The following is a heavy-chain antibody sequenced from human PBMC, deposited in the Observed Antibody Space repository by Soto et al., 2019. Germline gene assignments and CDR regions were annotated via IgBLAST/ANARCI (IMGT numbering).Heavy chain of an antibody. V-gene: IGHV3-33*01. Sequence: GGSLRLSCAASGFTFSSYGMHWVRQAPGKGLEWVAVIWYDGSNKYYADSVKGRFTISRDNSKNTLYLQMNSLRAEDTAVYYCASAFWSGYYDGYYYGMDVWGQGTTVTVSS. CDR3: ASAFWSGYYDGYYYGMDV. D-gene: IGHD3-3*01. J-gene: IGHJ6*02. CDR2: IWYDGSNK. CDR1: GFTFSSYG.